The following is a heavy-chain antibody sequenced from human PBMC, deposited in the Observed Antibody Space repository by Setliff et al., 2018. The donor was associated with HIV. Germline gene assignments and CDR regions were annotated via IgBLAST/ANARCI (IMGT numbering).Heavy chain of an antibody. CDR3: AREDSSYHYFDS. Sequence: PSETLSFTCTVSGGSISSSNYYWGWIRQPPGKGREWIGSIFYSGSANYNPSLTSPVTISVDTSKNQFSLKLRSVTAADTAVYWCAREDSSYHYFDSWGQGTVVTVSS. D-gene: IGHD3-22*01. CDR2: IFYSGSA. J-gene: IGHJ4*02. CDR1: GGSISSSNYY. V-gene: IGHV4-39*02.